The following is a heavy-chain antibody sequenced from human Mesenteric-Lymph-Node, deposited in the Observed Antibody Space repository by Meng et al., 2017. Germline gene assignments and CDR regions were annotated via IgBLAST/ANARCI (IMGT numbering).Heavy chain of an antibody. D-gene: IGHD3-10*01. CDR1: VGSISSNGYY. J-gene: IGHJ4*02. Sequence: QRQLQDWGPGLVKPSETLALTGTVSVGSISSNGYYWDWVRQPPGKGLEWIGAIYHSGSTSYNPSLQSRVTMFVDTSKNQFSLMLTSVTATDTAVYYCARRRGGSGRDCWGQGTLVTVSS. CDR3: ARRRGGSGRDC. V-gene: IGHV4-39*01. CDR2: IYHSGST.